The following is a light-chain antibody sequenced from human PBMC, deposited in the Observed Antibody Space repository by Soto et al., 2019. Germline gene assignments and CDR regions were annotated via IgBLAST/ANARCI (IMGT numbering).Light chain of an antibody. V-gene: IGKV3-11*01. CDR3: QQRSSWPQIT. CDR1: QSVSKY. Sequence: EIVLTQSPATLSLSPGERATLSCRASQSVSKYLAWYQQKPGQAPRLLIHDASNRATGIPARFSGSGSGTDFPLTISSLEPEDFGVYYCQQRSSWPQITFGGGTKLEIK. J-gene: IGKJ4*02. CDR2: DAS.